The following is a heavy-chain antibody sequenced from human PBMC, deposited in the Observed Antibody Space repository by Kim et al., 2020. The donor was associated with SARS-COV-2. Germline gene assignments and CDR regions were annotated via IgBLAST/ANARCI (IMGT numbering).Heavy chain of an antibody. D-gene: IGHD2-15*01. CDR2: IYYSGST. J-gene: IGHJ4*02. V-gene: IGHV4-59*13. CDR1: GGSITNYF. CDR3: ARAPWLLPDY. Sequence: SETRSLTCTVSGGSITNYFWSWIRQPPGKGLEWIGHIYYSGSTNYNPSLKSRVTISVDTSKNQFSLKLSSVTAADTAVYYCARAPWLLPDYWGQGTLVTVSS.